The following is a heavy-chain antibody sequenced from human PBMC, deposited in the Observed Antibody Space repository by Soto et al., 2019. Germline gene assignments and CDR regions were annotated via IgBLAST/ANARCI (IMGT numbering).Heavy chain of an antibody. D-gene: IGHD2-2*01. CDR2: INPNSGGT. CDR1: GYTFTGYY. Sequence: ASVKVSCKASGYTFTGYYMHWVRQAPGQGLEWMGWINPNSGGTNYAQKFQGWVTMTRDTSISTAYMELSRLRSDDTAVYYCAVTVVTAASSYYGMDVWGQETTVTVFS. J-gene: IGHJ6*02. CDR3: AVTVVTAASSYYGMDV. V-gene: IGHV1-2*04.